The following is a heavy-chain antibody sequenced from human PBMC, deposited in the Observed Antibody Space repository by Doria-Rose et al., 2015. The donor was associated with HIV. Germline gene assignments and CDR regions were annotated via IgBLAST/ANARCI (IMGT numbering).Heavy chain of an antibody. Sequence: VSGGSVSSTFYYWGWIRQPPGKGLEWIGGVSYSGNTYYNPSLKSRVTMSVDTSKNQFSLTLSSVTAADTAVHFCARPRYSGSFLYWFDPWGQGTLVTVSS. CDR3: ARPRYSGSFLYWFDP. CDR1: GGSVSSTFYY. D-gene: IGHD1-26*01. V-gene: IGHV4-39*01. J-gene: IGHJ5*02. CDR2: VSYSGNT.